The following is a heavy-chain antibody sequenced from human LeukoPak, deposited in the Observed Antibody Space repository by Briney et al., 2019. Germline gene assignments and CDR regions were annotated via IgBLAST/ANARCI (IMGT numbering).Heavy chain of an antibody. D-gene: IGHD2-15*01. Sequence: PGGSLRLSCAASGFTFDDYAMHWLPQAPGKGLEWVAGISWHSGSIGYGDSVKGRFTISRDNAKNSLYLQMNSLRTEDTGLYFCVKGMFNVVAHFDYWGEGTLVTVSS. J-gene: IGHJ4*02. CDR1: GFTFDDYA. CDR2: ISWHSGSI. CDR3: VKGMFNVVAHFDY. V-gene: IGHV3-9*01.